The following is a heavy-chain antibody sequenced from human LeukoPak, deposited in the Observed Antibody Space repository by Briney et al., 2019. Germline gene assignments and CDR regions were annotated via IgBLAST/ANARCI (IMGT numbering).Heavy chain of an antibody. J-gene: IGHJ4*02. V-gene: IGHV3-48*04. Sequence: GGSLRLSCAASGFTFSTYSMNWVRQAPGKGLEWVSYINSSSSTIFYADSVKGRFTISRDNAKNSLYPQMNSLRAEDTAVYYCARDHGERFLEWFALRTFDYWGQGTLVTVSS. CDR1: GFTFSTYS. CDR2: INSSSSTI. CDR3: ARDHGERFLEWFALRTFDY. D-gene: IGHD3-3*01.